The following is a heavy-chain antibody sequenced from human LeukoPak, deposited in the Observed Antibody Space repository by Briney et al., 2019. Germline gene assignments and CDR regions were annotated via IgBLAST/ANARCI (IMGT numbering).Heavy chain of an antibody. CDR1: GGTFSSYA. CDR2: IIPIFGTA. Sequence: SVKVSCKASGGTFSSYAISWVRQAPGQGLEWMGGIIPIFGTANYAQKFQDRVTITADESTSTAYMELSSLRSEDTAVYYCARGSLEWLFIEFDYWGQGTLVTVSS. V-gene: IGHV1-69*13. D-gene: IGHD3-3*01. J-gene: IGHJ4*02. CDR3: ARGSLEWLFIEFDY.